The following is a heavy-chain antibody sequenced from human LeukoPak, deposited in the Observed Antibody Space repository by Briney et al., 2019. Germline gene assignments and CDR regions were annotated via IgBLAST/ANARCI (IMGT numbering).Heavy chain of an antibody. V-gene: IGHV5-51*01. CDR2: IYPGDSDT. CDR1: GYSFTSYW. D-gene: IGHD2-2*01. J-gene: IGHJ5*02. CDR3: ARTTLGCCSSTSCYQFDP. Sequence: GESLKISCKGSGYSFTSYWIGWVRQMPGKGLEWMGIIYPGDSDTRYSPSFQGQVTISADKSISTAYLQWSSLKASDTAMYYCARTTLGCCSSTSCYQFDPWGQGTLVTVSS.